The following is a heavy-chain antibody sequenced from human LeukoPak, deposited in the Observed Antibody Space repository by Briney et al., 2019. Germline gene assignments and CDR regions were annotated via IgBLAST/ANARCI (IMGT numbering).Heavy chain of an antibody. CDR1: GFTFSIDA. CDR2: ISYDGSNK. CDR3: AREGVSGSAYLYYFDY. V-gene: IGHV3-30*04. D-gene: IGHD1-26*01. J-gene: IGHJ4*02. Sequence: PGGSLRLSCAASGFTFSIDAMHWVRQAPGKGREWVAVISYDGSNKYYADSVKGRFTISRGNSKNTLYLQMNSLRAEDTAVYYCAREGVSGSAYLYYFDYWGQGTLVTVSS.